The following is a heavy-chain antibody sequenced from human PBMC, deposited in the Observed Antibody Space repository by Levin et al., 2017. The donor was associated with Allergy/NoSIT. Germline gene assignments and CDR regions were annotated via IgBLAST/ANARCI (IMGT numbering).Heavy chain of an antibody. CDR2: FDPEDGET. V-gene: IGHV1-24*01. D-gene: IGHD1-20*01. Sequence: PGGSLRLSCKVSGYTLTELSMHWVRQAPGKGLEWMGGFDPEDGETIYAQKFQGRVTMTEDTSTDTAYMELSSLRSEDTAVYYCATPAANWNDVLGYWGQGTLVTVSS. CDR3: ATPAANWNDVLGY. J-gene: IGHJ4*02. CDR1: GYTLTELS.